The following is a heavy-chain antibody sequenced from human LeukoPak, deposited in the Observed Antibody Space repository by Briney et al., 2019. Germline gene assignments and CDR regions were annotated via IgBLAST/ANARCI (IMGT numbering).Heavy chain of an antibody. CDR1: GGSFSGYY. J-gene: IGHJ4*02. CDR3: AREGYSGSYVDY. Sequence: PSETLSLTCAVYGGSFSGYYWSWIRQPPGKGLEWIGEINHSGSTNYNPSLKSRVTISVDTSKNQFSLKLSSVTAADTAVYYCAREGYSGSYVDYWGQGTLVTVSS. CDR2: INHSGST. V-gene: IGHV4-34*01. D-gene: IGHD1-26*01.